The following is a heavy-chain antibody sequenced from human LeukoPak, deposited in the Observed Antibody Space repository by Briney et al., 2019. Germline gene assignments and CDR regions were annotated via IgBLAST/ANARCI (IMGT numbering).Heavy chain of an antibody. CDR2: IKSNTDGGTT. CDR3: ATNNLRAQDLDY. V-gene: IGHV3-15*01. D-gene: IGHD1/OR15-1a*01. Sequence: GGSLRLSCGVSEFTLSNGWIGSVRQAPGKGLEWVGHIKSNTDGGTTDYGAPVKGRFTISRDDSQNTLYLQMNSLKTENTAVDYRATNNLRAQDLDYWGQGTLVTVSS. J-gene: IGHJ4*02. CDR1: EFTLSNGW.